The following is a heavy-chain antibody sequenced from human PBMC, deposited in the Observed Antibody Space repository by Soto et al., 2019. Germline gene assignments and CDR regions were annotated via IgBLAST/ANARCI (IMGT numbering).Heavy chain of an antibody. V-gene: IGHV4-59*01. CDR1: GGSISSYY. CDR3: ARVPRYYDSSGYDWFEP. Sequence: SETLSLTCTVSGGSISSYYWSWIRQPPGKGLEWIGYIYYSGSTNYNPSLKSRVTISVDTSKNQFSLKLSSVTAADTAVYYCARVPRYYDSSGYDWFEPWGQGTLVTVSS. J-gene: IGHJ5*02. D-gene: IGHD3-22*01. CDR2: IYYSGST.